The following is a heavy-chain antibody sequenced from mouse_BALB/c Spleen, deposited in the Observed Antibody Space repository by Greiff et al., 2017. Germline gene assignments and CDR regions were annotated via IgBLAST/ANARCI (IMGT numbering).Heavy chain of an antibody. CDR1: GFSLTSYG. V-gene: IGHV2-9*02. CDR3: ARSGPYYAMDY. J-gene: IGHJ4*01. Sequence: VKLVESGPGLVAPSQSLSITCTVSGFSLTSYGVHWVRQPPGKGLEWLGVIWAGGSTNYNSALMSRLSISKDNSKSQVFLKMNSLQTDDTAMYYCARSGPYYAMDYWGQGTSVTVSS. CDR2: IWAGGST. D-gene: IGHD3-1*01.